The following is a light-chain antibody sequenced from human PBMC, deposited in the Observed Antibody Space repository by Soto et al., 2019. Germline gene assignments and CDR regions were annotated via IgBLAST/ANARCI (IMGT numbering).Light chain of an antibody. Sequence: EIMMTQSPATPSVSPGERATLSCRASQSVNNNLAWYQQKPGQAPRLLIYYASTRATGIPPRFSGSGSGTEFTLTISSLQSEDFALYYCQQYNDWPPITFGQGTRLEIK. CDR3: QQYNDWPPIT. CDR2: YAS. CDR1: QSVNNN. V-gene: IGKV3-15*01. J-gene: IGKJ5*01.